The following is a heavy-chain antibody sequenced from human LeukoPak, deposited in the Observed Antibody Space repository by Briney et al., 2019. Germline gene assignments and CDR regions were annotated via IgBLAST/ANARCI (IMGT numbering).Heavy chain of an antibody. J-gene: IGHJ5*01. CDR3: VRDTENIGYDAFEF. D-gene: IGHD2/OR15-2a*01. CDR1: GLTFSSYS. V-gene: IGHV3-74*01. CDR2: LDRDGTTT. Sequence: GGSLRLSCAVSGLTFSSYSMNWVRQAPGKGLEWVSRLDRDGTTTSYADSVYGRFTISRDNAKSTLYLQMRSLRAEDTAVYYCVRDTENIGYDAFEFWGHGTLVTVSS.